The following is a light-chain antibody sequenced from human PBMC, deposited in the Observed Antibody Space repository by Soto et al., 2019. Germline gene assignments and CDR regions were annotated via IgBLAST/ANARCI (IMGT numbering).Light chain of an antibody. V-gene: IGKV3-20*01. Sequence: EIVLTQSPGTLSLSPGERATLSCRASQSVSSSYLAWYQQKPGQAPRLLIYGASSRATGIPDRFSVSGSGTDFTLTISRLEPEDFAVYYCQQYGSSPRLFTFGPGTKVDIK. CDR1: QSVSSSY. CDR2: GAS. J-gene: IGKJ3*01. CDR3: QQYGSSPRLFT.